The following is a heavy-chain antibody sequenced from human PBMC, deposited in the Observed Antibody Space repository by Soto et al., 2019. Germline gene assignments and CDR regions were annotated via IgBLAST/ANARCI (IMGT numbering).Heavy chain of an antibody. CDR1: GGSVSSYY. D-gene: IGHD2-15*01. V-gene: IGHV4-4*07. CDR2: IYTGGST. CDR3: ARASVGPPGGGSWTMPFDS. Sequence: QVQLQESGPGLVKPSETLSLTCTVSGGSVSSYYWSWIRQPAGKGREWIGRIYTGGSTNYNPSLKSRVTMSVDTSKNQFSLRLTSVTAADTDVYYCARASVGPPGGGSWTMPFDSWGQGTLVTVSS. J-gene: IGHJ4*02.